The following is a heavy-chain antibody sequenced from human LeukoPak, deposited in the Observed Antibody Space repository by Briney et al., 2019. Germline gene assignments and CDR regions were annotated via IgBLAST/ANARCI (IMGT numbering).Heavy chain of an antibody. CDR3: ARDPMVRGVIITSFDF. V-gene: IGHV3-30-3*01. Sequence: GSLRLSCAASGFTFSSYAMHWVRQAPGKGLEWVAVISYDGSNKYYADSVKGRFTISRDNSKNTLYLQMNSLRTEDTAVYYCARDPMVRGVIITSFDFWGQGTLVTVSS. CDR1: GFTFSSYA. D-gene: IGHD3-10*01. CDR2: ISYDGSNK. J-gene: IGHJ4*02.